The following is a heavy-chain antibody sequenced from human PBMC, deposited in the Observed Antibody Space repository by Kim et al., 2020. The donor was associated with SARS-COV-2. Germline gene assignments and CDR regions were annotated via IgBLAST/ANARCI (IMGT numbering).Heavy chain of an antibody. J-gene: IGHJ5*02. CDR3: ARGGAYYDILTLGVGDWFDP. CDR1: GFTFSSYE. Sequence: GGSLRLSCAASGFTFSSYEMNWVRQAPGKGLEWVSYISSSGSTIYYADSVKGRFTISRDNAKNSLYLQMNSLRAEDTAVYYCARGGAYYDILTLGVGDWFDPWGQGTLVTVSS. D-gene: IGHD3-9*01. CDR2: ISSSGSTI. V-gene: IGHV3-48*03.